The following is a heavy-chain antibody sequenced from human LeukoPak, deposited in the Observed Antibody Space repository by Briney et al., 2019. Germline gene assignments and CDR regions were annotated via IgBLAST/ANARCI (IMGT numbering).Heavy chain of an antibody. CDR2: FDPEDGDT. CDR3: ATGEPNCGTTYCRIRHYYYMDV. Sequence: GASVKVSCKVSGSTLIELSMHWVRQAPGKGLEWMGGFDPEDGDTIYAQKFQGRVTMTEDTSTDTAYMELSSLRSEDTAVYYCATGEPNCGTTYCRIRHYYYMDVWGKGTTVTVSS. J-gene: IGHJ6*03. D-gene: IGHD2-21*01. V-gene: IGHV1-24*01. CDR1: GSTLIELS.